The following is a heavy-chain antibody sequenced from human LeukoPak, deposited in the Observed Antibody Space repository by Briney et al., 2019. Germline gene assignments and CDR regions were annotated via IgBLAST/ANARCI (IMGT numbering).Heavy chain of an antibody. V-gene: IGHV4-59*01. J-gene: IGHJ4*02. CDR2: IYYRWST. CDR1: GVSISSYY. Sequence: SGTLSLTCAVSGVSISSYYWSWVRQPPGKGLEWIGYIYYRWSTNYNPSLKSRVTISVDTSKNQFSLKLSSVTAADTAVYYCAREITMVRGNSFDYWGQGTLVTVSS. CDR3: AREITMVRGNSFDY. D-gene: IGHD3-10*01.